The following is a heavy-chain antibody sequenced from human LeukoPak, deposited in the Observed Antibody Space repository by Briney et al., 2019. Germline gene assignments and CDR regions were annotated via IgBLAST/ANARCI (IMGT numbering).Heavy chain of an antibody. Sequence: GGSLRLSCAASGFTVSSNYMSWVRQAPGKGLEWVSVIYSGGSTYYADSVKGRFTISRDNSKNTLYLQMNSLRAEDTAVYYCAREDSSSSLEYYYYGVDVWGQGTTVTVSS. CDR1: GFTVSSNY. CDR2: IYSGGST. V-gene: IGHV3-53*01. CDR3: AREDSSSSLEYYYYGVDV. J-gene: IGHJ6*02. D-gene: IGHD6-6*01.